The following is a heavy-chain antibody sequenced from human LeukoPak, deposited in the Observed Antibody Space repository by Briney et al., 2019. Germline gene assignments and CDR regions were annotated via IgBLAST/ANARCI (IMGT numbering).Heavy chain of an antibody. V-gene: IGHV4-4*07. CDR3: ARVASGLPSSYWFDP. CDR1: GGSTSSYY. CDR2: IYTSGST. D-gene: IGHD3-10*01. J-gene: IGHJ5*02. Sequence: SETLSLTCTVSGGSTSSYYWSWIRQPAGKGLEWIGRIYTSGSTNYNPSLKSRVTMSVDTSKNQFSLKLSSVTAADTAVYYCARVASGLPSSYWFDPWGQGTLVTVSS.